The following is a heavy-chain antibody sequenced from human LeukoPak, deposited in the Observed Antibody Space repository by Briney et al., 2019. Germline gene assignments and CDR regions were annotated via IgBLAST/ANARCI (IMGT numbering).Heavy chain of an antibody. CDR3: AREASSWFDY. CDR1: GFTFSSYA. J-gene: IGHJ4*02. CDR2: ISYDGSNK. Sequence: PGRSLRLSCAASGFTFSSYAMHWVRQAPGKGLEWVAVISYDGSNKYYADSVKGRFTISRDNSKNTLYLQMNSLRAEDTAMYYCAREASSWFDYWGQGTLVTVSS. V-gene: IGHV3-30-3*01. D-gene: IGHD6-13*01.